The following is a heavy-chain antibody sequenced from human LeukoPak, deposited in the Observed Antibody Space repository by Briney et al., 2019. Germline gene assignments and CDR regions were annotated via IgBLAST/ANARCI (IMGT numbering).Heavy chain of an antibody. V-gene: IGHV4-4*07. Sequence: PSETLSLTCTVSGTSINNYYWSWIRQPAGKELEWIGRIYTSGSTNYNPSLKSRVTMSVDTSRNQFSLRLSSVTAADTAVYYCARDASYYDSSGPLAYWGQGTLVTVSS. D-gene: IGHD3-22*01. CDR2: IYTSGST. CDR1: GTSINNYY. CDR3: ARDASYYDSSGPLAY. J-gene: IGHJ4*02.